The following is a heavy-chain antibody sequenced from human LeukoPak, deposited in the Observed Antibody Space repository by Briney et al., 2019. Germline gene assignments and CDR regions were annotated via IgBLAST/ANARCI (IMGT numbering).Heavy chain of an antibody. CDR3: AKDREVSAARVYDY. V-gene: IGHV3-23*01. CDR1: GFTFSNYV. CDR2: ITGSGGTT. Sequence: GGSLRLSCAASGFTFSNYVLIWVRQAPGRGLEWGSAITGSGGTTSYADSVKGRFTISRDNSRNTLYLQMNSLRAEDAAVYYCAKDREVSAARVYDYWGQGTLVTVSS. D-gene: IGHD2-2*01. J-gene: IGHJ4*02.